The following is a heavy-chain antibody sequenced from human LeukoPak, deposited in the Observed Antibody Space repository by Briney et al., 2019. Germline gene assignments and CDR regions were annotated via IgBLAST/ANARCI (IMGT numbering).Heavy chain of an antibody. CDR3: GRDGYIYGTDY. CDR1: GGSISSGGDC. D-gene: IGHD5-18*01. Sequence: PSDTLSLPCTVSGGSISSGGDCWSWIRPHPGKGLEWIGNIYYTVSTYYNPSLKSRVTISVDTSKNQFALKLSSVTAADTAVYYFGRDGYIYGTDYWGQGTLVTVSS. V-gene: IGHV4-31*03. J-gene: IGHJ4*02. CDR2: IYYTVST.